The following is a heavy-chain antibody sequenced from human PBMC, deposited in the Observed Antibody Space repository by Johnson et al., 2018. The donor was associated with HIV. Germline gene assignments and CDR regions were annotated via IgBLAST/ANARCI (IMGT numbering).Heavy chain of an antibody. CDR1: GFTFSSYG. V-gene: IGHV3-30*03. CDR2: ISYDGSKR. J-gene: IGHJ3*02. CDR3: ARERNAAAGLDAFDI. Sequence: VQLVESGGGVVQPGKSLRLSCAASGFTFSSYGLHWVRPAPGKGLEWVAVISYDGSKRYYEDSVKGRFTISRDNSKNTLYLQMDSLRAEDTAVYYCARERNAAAGLDAFDIWGQGTMVTVSS. D-gene: IGHD6-13*01.